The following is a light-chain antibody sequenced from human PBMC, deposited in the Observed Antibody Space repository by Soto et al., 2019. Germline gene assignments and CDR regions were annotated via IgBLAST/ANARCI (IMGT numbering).Light chain of an antibody. Sequence: DIVMTQSPATLSVSPGERATLSCRASQSVSSSLAWYQQKPGQAPRLLIYGASTRATGIPARFSGSGSGTEFTLTISSLQSVDFAVYYCQQYNNWPPWTFGQGTKVEIK. V-gene: IGKV3-15*01. J-gene: IGKJ1*01. CDR3: QQYNNWPPWT. CDR2: GAS. CDR1: QSVSSS.